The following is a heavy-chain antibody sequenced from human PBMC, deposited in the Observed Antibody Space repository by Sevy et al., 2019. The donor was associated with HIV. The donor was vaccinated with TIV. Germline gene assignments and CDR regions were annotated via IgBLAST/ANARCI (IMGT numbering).Heavy chain of an antibody. CDR3: ARGLAALPGYYYGMDV. V-gene: IGHV3-33*01. CDR1: GFTFSSYG. CDR2: IWYDGSNK. Sequence: GGSLRLSCAASGFTFSSYGMHWVRQAPGKGLEWVTVIWYDGSNKNYVDSVKGRFTISRDNSKNTFYLQMSSLRTEDTAVYYCARGLAALPGYYYGMDVWGQGTTVTVSS. J-gene: IGHJ6*02. D-gene: IGHD6-6*01.